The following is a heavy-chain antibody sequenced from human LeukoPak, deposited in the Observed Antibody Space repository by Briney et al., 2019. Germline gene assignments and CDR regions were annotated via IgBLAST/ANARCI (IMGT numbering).Heavy chain of an antibody. V-gene: IGHV3-21*01. J-gene: IGHJ3*02. Sequence: GGSLRLSCAASGFTFSSYSMNWVRRAPGKGLEWVSSISSSSSYIYYADSVKGRFTISRDNAKNSLYLQMNSLRAEDTAVYYCAREYCSGGSCYLDAFDIWGQGTMVTVSS. D-gene: IGHD2-15*01. CDR3: AREYCSGGSCYLDAFDI. CDR2: ISSSSSYI. CDR1: GFTFSSYS.